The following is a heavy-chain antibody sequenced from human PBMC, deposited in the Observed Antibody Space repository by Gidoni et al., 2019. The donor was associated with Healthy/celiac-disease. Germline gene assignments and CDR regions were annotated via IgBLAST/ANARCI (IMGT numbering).Heavy chain of an antibody. Sequence: EVQLVESGGGLVKPGGFLRLSCAASGFTFSSYSMNWVRQAPGKGLEWVSSISSSSSYIYYADSVKGRFTISRDNAKNSLYLQMNSLRAEDTAVYYCARDRIAVAGPMGYWGQGTLVTVSS. CDR2: ISSSSSYI. CDR3: ARDRIAVAGPMGY. D-gene: IGHD6-19*01. V-gene: IGHV3-21*01. J-gene: IGHJ4*02. CDR1: GFTFSSYS.